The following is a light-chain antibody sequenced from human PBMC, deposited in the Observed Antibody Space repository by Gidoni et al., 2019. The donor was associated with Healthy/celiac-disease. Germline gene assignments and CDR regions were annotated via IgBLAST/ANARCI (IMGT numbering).Light chain of an antibody. J-gene: IGKJ2*01. CDR1: QSVSSY. CDR2: DAS. CDR3: QQRSNWPPYT. Sequence: IVFTQSPATLSLSPGERATLSCRASQSVSSYLAWYPQKPGQAPRLLIYDASNRATGIPARFSGSGSGTDFTLTISSLEPEDFAVDYCQQRSNWPPYTFGQGTKLEIK. V-gene: IGKV3-11*01.